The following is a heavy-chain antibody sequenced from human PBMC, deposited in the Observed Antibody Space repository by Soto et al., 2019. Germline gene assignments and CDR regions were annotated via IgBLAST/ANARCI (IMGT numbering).Heavy chain of an antibody. Sequence: QVQLVESGGGVVQPGRSLRLSCAASGFTFSSYAMHWVRQAPGKGLEWVAVISYDGSNKYYADSVKGRFTISRDNSKNTLYLQMNSLRAEDTAVYYCARDGADYYDSSGYYPDAFDIWGQGTMVTVSS. J-gene: IGHJ3*02. D-gene: IGHD3-22*01. CDR1: GFTFSSYA. CDR2: ISYDGSNK. V-gene: IGHV3-30-3*01. CDR3: ARDGADYYDSSGYYPDAFDI.